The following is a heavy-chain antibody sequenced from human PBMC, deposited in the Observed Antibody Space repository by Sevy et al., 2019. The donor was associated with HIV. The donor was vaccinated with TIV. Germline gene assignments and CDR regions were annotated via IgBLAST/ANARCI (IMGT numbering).Heavy chain of an antibody. V-gene: IGHV3-72*01. CDR1: GFTFSDHY. CDR2: TRNKADGYTT. J-gene: IGHJ4*02. Sequence: GGSLRLSCVASGFTFSDHYMEWVRQAPGKGLEWVGRTRNKADGYTTEYVASVKGRFTISRDESKNSLYVQMNSLKAEDTAVYYCATHAGIAAAGRVFDYCGQGTLVTVSS. CDR3: ATHAGIAAAGRVFDY. D-gene: IGHD6-13*01.